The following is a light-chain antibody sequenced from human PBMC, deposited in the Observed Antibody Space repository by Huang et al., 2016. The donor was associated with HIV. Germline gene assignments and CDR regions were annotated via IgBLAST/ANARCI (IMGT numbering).Light chain of an antibody. Sequence: EIVLTQSQATLSLSPGERATISCRASQSVSSYLAWYQHKPGQAPRRLIYAASNRATGIPARFSGSGSGTDFTLTISSLEPEDFAVYYCQQRSNWPLTFGGGTKVEIK. CDR1: QSVSSY. CDR2: AAS. V-gene: IGKV3-11*01. CDR3: QQRSNWPLT. J-gene: IGKJ4*01.